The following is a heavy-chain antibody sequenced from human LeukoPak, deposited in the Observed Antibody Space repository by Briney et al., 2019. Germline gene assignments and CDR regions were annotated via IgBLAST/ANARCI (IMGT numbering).Heavy chain of an antibody. J-gene: IGHJ4*02. CDR3: AVPPHCSSTSCYNGFDY. CDR1: GYTFTGYY. CDR2: INPNSGGK. V-gene: IGHV1-2*02. D-gene: IGHD2-2*02. Sequence: ASVKVSFKASGYTFTGYYMHWVRQAPGQGLEWMGWINPNSGGKNYAQKFQGRVTMTRDTSISTAYMELSSLRSDDAAVYYCAVPPHCSSTSCYNGFDYWGQGTLVTLSS.